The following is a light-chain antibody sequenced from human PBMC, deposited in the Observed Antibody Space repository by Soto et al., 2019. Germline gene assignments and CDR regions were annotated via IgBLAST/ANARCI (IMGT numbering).Light chain of an antibody. V-gene: IGKV3-15*01. CDR3: QQYNNWPPELT. J-gene: IGKJ4*01. Sequence: EIVMTQSPATLSVSPGERATLSCRASQSVYSNLAWYQQKPGQAPRLLIYGASTRATGIPARFSGSGSGTEFTLTISSLQSEDFAVYYCQQYNNWPPELTFGGGTKVEIK. CDR2: GAS. CDR1: QSVYSN.